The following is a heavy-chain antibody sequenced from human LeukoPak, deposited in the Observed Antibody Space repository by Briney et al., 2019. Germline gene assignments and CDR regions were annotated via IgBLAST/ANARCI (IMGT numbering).Heavy chain of an antibody. V-gene: IGHV1-69*02. J-gene: IGHJ3*02. D-gene: IGHD1-26*01. CDR2: IIPILGIA. CDR1: GGTFSSYT. CDR3: ARTTSELGATRHDAFDI. Sequence: ASVKVSCKASGGTFSSYTISLVRQAPGQGLEWMGRIIPILGIANYAQKSQGRVTITADKSTSTAYMELSSLRSEDTAVYYCARTTSELGATRHDAFDIWGQGTMVTVSS.